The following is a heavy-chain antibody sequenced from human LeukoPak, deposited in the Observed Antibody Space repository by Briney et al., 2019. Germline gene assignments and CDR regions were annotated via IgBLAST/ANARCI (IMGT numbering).Heavy chain of an antibody. J-gene: IGHJ4*02. CDR1: GGTFSSYA. V-gene: IGHV1-69*13. CDR3: ARLKGGYPDSDY. Sequence: SVKVSCKASGGTFSSYAISWVRQAPGQGLEWMGGIIPIFGTANYAQKFQGRVTITADESTSTAYMELSSLRSEDTAVYYCARLKGGYPDSDYWGQGTLVTVSS. D-gene: IGHD3-22*01. CDR2: IIPIFGTA.